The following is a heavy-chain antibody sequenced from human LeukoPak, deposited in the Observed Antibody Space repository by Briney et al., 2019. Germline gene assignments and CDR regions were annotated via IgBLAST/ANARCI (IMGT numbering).Heavy chain of an antibody. V-gene: IGHV3-23*01. CDR3: ASAREYCGSAECYEYFQH. Sequence: GGSLRLSCAASGFTFSIYAMNWVRQAPGKGLEWVSVNSGGSTYYADSVNGRFTISRDNSRNTLLLQMNSLRAEDTALYYCASAREYCGSAECYEYFQHWGQGTLVTVSS. CDR2: NSGGST. D-gene: IGHD2-21*01. J-gene: IGHJ1*01. CDR1: GFTFSIYA.